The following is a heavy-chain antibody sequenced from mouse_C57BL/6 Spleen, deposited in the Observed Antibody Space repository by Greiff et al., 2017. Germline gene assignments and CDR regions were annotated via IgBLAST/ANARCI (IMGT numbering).Heavy chain of an antibody. V-gene: IGHV1-72*01. CDR1: GYTFTSYW. CDR3: ATRGGPYAMDY. Sequence: QVHVKQPGAELVKPGASVKLSCKASGYTFTSYWMHWVKQRPGRGLEWIGRIDPNSGGTKYNEKFKSKATLTVDKPSSTAYMQLSSLTSEDSAVYYCATRGGPYAMDYWGQGTSVTVSS. J-gene: IGHJ4*01. CDR2: IDPNSGGT.